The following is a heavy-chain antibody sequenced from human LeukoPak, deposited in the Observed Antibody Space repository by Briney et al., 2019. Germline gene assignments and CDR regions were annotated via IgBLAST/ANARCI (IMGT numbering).Heavy chain of an antibody. CDR2: IYNSEST. Sequence: ETLSLTCTVSGGSISSSSYYWGWIRQPPGKGLEWIGSIYNSESTNYNPSLKSRVTISVHTSKNQFSLKLNSVTAADTAVYYCASSSWLRDANFDSWGQGTLVTVSS. CDR1: GGSISSSSYY. J-gene: IGHJ4*02. V-gene: IGHV4-39*07. D-gene: IGHD6-13*01. CDR3: ASSSWLRDANFDS.